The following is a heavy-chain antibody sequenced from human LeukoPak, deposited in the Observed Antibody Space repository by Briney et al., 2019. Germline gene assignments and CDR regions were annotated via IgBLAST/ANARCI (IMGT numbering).Heavy chain of an antibody. Sequence: GGSLRLSCAASGFTFTTYWMHWVRQAPGKGLVWVSHINSDGSITSYADSVKGRFTISRDNSKNTLYLQMNSLRAEDTAVYYCAKDLDNVPGDYWGQGTLVTVSS. CDR3: AKDLDNVPGDY. CDR1: GFTFTTYW. D-gene: IGHD1-14*01. J-gene: IGHJ4*02. CDR2: INSDGSIT. V-gene: IGHV3-74*01.